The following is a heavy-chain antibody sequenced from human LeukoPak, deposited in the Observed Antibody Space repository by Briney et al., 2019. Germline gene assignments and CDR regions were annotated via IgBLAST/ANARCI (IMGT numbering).Heavy chain of an antibody. Sequence: ASVKVSCKASGYTFTSYGISWVRQAPGQGLEWMGWISTYNGHTKYPQKYQARVTMTTDASTSTAYMELRSLRSDDTAVYYCARVLRGSPAAPDRDWFDPWGQGTLVTVSS. CDR3: ARVLRGSPAAPDRDWFDP. J-gene: IGHJ5*02. V-gene: IGHV1-18*01. CDR2: ISTYNGHT. CDR1: GYTFTSYG. D-gene: IGHD2-2*01.